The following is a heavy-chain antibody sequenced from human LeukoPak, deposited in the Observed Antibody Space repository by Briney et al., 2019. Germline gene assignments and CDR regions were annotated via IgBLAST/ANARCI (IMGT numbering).Heavy chain of an antibody. Sequence: ASETLSLTCTVSGGSISSGSYYWSWIRQPAGKGLEWIGRIYTSGSTNYNPSLKSRVTISVDTSKNQFSLKLSSVTAADTAVYYCAREGAGIANWFDPWGQGTLVTVSS. CDR2: IYTSGST. CDR3: AREGAGIANWFDP. D-gene: IGHD1-26*01. V-gene: IGHV4-61*02. J-gene: IGHJ5*02. CDR1: GGSISSGSYY.